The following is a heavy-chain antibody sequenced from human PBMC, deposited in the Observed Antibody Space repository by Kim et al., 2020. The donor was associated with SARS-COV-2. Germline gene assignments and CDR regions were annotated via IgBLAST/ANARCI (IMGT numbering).Heavy chain of an antibody. Sequence: GGSLRLSCAASGFTLSSYWMHWVRQAPGKGLVWVSRMSGDGSSTSYADSVKGRFTISRDNAKNALYLQMNSLRVEDTAVYYCARRAYSSGWWYFDFWGQGTLVTVPS. CDR1: GFTLSSYW. CDR3: ARRAYSSGWWYFDF. J-gene: IGHJ4*02. CDR2: MSGDGSST. V-gene: IGHV3-74*01. D-gene: IGHD6-19*01.